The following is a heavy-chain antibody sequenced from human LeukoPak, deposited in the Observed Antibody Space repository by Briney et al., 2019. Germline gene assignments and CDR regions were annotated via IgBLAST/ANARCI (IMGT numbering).Heavy chain of an antibody. CDR1: GGTFSSYA. J-gene: IGHJ3*02. D-gene: IGHD3-22*01. V-gene: IGHV1-69*05. CDR3: AATRGRYDSSGYLTDAFDI. CDR2: IISIFGTA. Sequence: SSVKVSCKASGGTFSSYAISWVRQAPRQGLEWMGGIISIFGTANYAQKFQGRVTITTDESTSTAYMELSSLRSEDTAVYYCAATRGRYDSSGYLTDAFDIWGQGTMVTVSS.